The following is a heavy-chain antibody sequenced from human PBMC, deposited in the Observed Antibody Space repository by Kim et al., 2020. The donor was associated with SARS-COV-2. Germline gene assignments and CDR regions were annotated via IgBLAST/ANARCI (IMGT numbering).Heavy chain of an antibody. D-gene: IGHD1-26*01. V-gene: IGHV3-33*01. CDR3: GRGRWELLL. Sequence: SNKYYADSVKGRFTISRDNSKNALYLQMNSLRAEDTAVYYCGRGRWELLLGGQGTLVTVSS. CDR2: SNK. J-gene: IGHJ4*02.